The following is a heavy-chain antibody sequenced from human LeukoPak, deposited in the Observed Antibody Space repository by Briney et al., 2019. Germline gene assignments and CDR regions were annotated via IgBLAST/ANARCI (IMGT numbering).Heavy chain of an antibody. CDR3: ARVVPAAMSIDY. CDR2: FNPNSGGA. CDR1: GYTFTSYD. J-gene: IGHJ4*02. D-gene: IGHD2-2*01. Sequence: GASVKVSCKASGYTFTSYDINWVRQATGQGLEWMGWFNPNSGGAKYAQKFQGRVTMTRDTSISTAYMELSRLRSDDTAVYYCARVVPAAMSIDYWGQGTLVTVSS. V-gene: IGHV1-2*02.